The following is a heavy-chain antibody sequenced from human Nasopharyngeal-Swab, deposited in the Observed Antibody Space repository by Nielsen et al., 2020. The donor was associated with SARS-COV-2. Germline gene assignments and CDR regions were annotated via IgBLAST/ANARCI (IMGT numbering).Heavy chain of an antibody. CDR1: GGSISSYY. CDR3: ARDRRGGDGFDY. Sequence: SETLSLTCTVSGGSISSYYWSWIRQPPGKGLEWIGYIYYSGSTNYNSSLKSRVTISVDTSKNQFSLKLSSVTAADTGVYYCARDRRGGDGFDYWGQGTLVTVSS. D-gene: IGHD2-21*02. J-gene: IGHJ4*02. V-gene: IGHV4-59*01. CDR2: IYYSGST.